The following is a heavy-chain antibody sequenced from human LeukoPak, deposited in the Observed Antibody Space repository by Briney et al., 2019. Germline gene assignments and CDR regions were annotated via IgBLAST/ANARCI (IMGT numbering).Heavy chain of an antibody. D-gene: IGHD4-11*01. CDR2: INSDGSST. V-gene: IGHV3-74*01. Sequence: PGGSLRLSCAASGFTFSSYWMHWVRQAPGKGLVWVSRINSDGSSTSYADSVKGRFTISRDNAKNTLYPQMNSLRAEDTAVYYCARPVTTYNWFDPWGQGTLVTVSS. CDR1: GFTFSSYW. J-gene: IGHJ5*02. CDR3: ARPVTTYNWFDP.